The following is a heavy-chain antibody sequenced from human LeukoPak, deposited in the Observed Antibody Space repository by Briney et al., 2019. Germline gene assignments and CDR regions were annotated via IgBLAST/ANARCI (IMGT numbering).Heavy chain of an antibody. V-gene: IGHV1-18*01. CDR3: ARGAHVRMYDSNHNCFDP. J-gene: IGHJ5*02. Sequence: GASVKVSCKASGYTFTSYGISWVRQAPGQGLEWMGRIIAYNGDTNYAQKLQGRVTMTIDISTSTTYMELRSLRSDDTAVYYCARGAHVRMYDSNHNCFDPWGQGTLVTVSS. CDR2: IIAYNGDT. CDR1: GYTFTSYG. D-gene: IGHD3-22*01.